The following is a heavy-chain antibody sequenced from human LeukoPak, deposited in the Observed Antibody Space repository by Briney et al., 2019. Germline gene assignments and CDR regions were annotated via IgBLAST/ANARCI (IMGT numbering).Heavy chain of an antibody. Sequence: ASVKVSCKTFGGSFTGYAISWVRQAPGQGLEWMGGIIPIFGTPNYAQTFQGRVTITADESTSTAYMELSRLRSEDTAVYCCATRVPSRPYYFYYMDVWGKGTTVTVSS. V-gene: IGHV1-69*13. CDR3: ATRVPSRPYYFYYMDV. CDR1: GGSFTGYA. D-gene: IGHD3-10*01. J-gene: IGHJ6*03. CDR2: IIPIFGTP.